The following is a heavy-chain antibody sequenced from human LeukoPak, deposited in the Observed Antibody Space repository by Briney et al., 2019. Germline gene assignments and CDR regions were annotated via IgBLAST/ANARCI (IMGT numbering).Heavy chain of an antibody. Sequence: EASVKVSCKASGGTFSSYAISWVRQAPGQGLEWMGGIIPIFGTANYAQKFQGRVTITTDESTSTAYMELSSLRSEDTAVYYRARAWIQLWWFDPWGQGTLVTVSS. J-gene: IGHJ5*02. CDR2: IIPIFGTA. V-gene: IGHV1-69*05. CDR1: GGTFSSYA. CDR3: ARAWIQLWWFDP. D-gene: IGHD5-18*01.